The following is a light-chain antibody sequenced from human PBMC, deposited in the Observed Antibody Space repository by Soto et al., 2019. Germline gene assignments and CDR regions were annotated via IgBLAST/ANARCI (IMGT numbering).Light chain of an antibody. CDR2: DVS. J-gene: IGLJ1*01. V-gene: IGLV2-14*01. Sequence: QSVLTQPASVYGSPGQSISISCTGTSSDIGGYTHVSWYQRYAGKAPKLMIYDVSSRPSGVSYRFSGSKSGNTASLTISGLQAEDEADYYCSSYTSVNLYVFGTGTKVTVL. CDR3: SSYTSVNLYV. CDR1: SSDIGGYTH.